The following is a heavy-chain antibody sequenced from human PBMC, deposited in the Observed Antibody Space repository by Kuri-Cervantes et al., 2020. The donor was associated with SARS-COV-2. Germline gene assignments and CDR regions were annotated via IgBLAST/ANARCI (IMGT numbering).Heavy chain of an antibody. D-gene: IGHD3-9*01. Sequence: GGSLRLSCAASGFTFSSYWMSWVHQAPGKGLEWVAVISYDGSNKYYADSVKGRFTISRDNSKNTLYLQMNSLRAEDTAVYYCARHTDYDILTGYPNWFDPWGQGTLVTVSS. J-gene: IGHJ5*02. CDR1: GFTFSSYW. V-gene: IGHV3-30*03. CDR3: ARHTDYDILTGYPNWFDP. CDR2: ISYDGSNK.